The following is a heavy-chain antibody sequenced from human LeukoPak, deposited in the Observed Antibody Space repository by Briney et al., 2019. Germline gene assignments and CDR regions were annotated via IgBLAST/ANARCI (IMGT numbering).Heavy chain of an antibody. CDR2: ISGSGGST. D-gene: IGHD2-15*01. CDR1: GFTFSSYA. J-gene: IGHJ5*02. Sequence: GGSLRLSCAASGFTFSSYAMSWVRQAPGKGLEWVSAISGSGGSTYYADSVKGRFTISRDNSKNTLYLQMNSLRAEDTAVYYRAKARPGGCSGGSCYPLSTRFDPWGQGTLVTVSS. V-gene: IGHV3-23*01. CDR3: AKARPGGCSGGSCYPLSTRFDP.